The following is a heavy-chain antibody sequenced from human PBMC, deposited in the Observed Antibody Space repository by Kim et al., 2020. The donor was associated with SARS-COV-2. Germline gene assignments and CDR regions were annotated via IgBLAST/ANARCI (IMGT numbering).Heavy chain of an antibody. CDR3: AKGHGGTRQERYSDY. CDR1: GYTFSSYA. D-gene: IGHD3-16*01. V-gene: IGHV3-23*01. J-gene: IGHJ4*01. Sequence: GGSLRLSCAASGYTFSSYAMTWVRQAPGKGLEWVAAVSAAGLRPYYADSLKGRFTISRDNSKNTVNLQMNSLRPEDSAVYYCAKGHGGTRQERYSDYRG. CDR2: VSAAGLRP.